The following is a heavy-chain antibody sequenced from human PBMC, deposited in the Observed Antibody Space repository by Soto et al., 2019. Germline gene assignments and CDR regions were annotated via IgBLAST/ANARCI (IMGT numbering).Heavy chain of an antibody. D-gene: IGHD6-13*01. J-gene: IGHJ6*02. V-gene: IGHV4-39*01. CDR3: DV. Sequence: SETLSLTCTVSGGSITSSSYYWGWIRQPPGKGLEWIGSIYYSGSTYYNPSLKSRVTISVDTSKNQFSLKLSSVAGAASYYYGMDVWGQGTTVTVSS. CDR1: GGSITSSSYY. CDR2: IYYSGST.